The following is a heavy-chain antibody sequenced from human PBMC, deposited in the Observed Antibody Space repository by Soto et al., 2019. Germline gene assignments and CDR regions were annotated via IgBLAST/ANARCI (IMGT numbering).Heavy chain of an antibody. Sequence: QVQLVQSGAEVKRPGSSVKVSCKASGGSLNTYAINWVRQAPGQGLEWMGGIIPVFNTPNYAQKFQDRLTIAAGKPTTTAYMELISLRSEDTAVYYCASRICSSTRCQYYFDFWGQGTLVTVSS. D-gene: IGHD2-2*01. CDR2: IIPVFNTP. CDR3: ASRICSSTRCQYYFDF. J-gene: IGHJ4*02. CDR1: GGSLNTYA. V-gene: IGHV1-69*06.